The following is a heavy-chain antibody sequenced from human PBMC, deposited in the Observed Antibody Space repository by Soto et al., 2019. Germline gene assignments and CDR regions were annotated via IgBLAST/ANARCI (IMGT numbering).Heavy chain of an antibody. J-gene: IGHJ5*02. V-gene: IGHV4-39*01. CDR2: FYSGST. Sequence: QVQLQESGPGLVKPSETLSLTCIVSGASISSRSSYWGWILQPPGKGLEWVGTFYSGSTYNNPSLKSRVTISVDTSKNQFSLKLSSVAAEDTAIYYCATTRGIAVGGSFDHWGQGTLVTVSS. D-gene: IGHD6-13*01. CDR1: GASISSRSSY. CDR3: ATTRGIAVGGSFDH.